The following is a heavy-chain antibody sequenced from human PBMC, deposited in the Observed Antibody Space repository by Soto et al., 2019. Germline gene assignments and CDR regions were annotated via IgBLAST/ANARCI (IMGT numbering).Heavy chain of an antibody. J-gene: IGHJ4*02. V-gene: IGHV4-59*01. CDR3: AAHDPIGNNRQYLED. CDR2: ISYSGST. Sequence: SETLSLTCTVSGGSISSYYWGWIRQPPGKGLEWIGHISYSGSTNYNPSLESRITISVDTSNNQFSLKVNSVTAADTALYYCAAHDPIGNNRQYLEDWVKGTLDT. D-gene: IGHD1-20*01. CDR1: GGSISSYY.